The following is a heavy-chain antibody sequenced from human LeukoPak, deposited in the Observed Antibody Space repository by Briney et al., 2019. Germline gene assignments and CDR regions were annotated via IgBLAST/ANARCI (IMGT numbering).Heavy chain of an antibody. CDR2: INSDGSNT. Sequence: GGSLRLSCAASGFTLSSYWMHWVRQVPGKGLVWVSRINSDGSNTRYADSVKGRFTVSRDNAKNTLFLQMNSLRTEDTAVYYCVRGIQSWFNGMDVWGQGTTVTVSS. V-gene: IGHV3-74*01. CDR3: VRGIQSWFNGMDV. D-gene: IGHD3-10*01. J-gene: IGHJ6*02. CDR1: GFTLSSYW.